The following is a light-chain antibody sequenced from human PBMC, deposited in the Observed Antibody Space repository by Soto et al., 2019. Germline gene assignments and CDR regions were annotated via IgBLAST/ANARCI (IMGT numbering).Light chain of an antibody. CDR1: HSVSSSY. CDR3: QQYGSSPPIT. Sequence: EIVLTQSPGTLSLSPGERATLSCRASHSVSSSYLAWYQQKPGQAPRLLIYGASSKATGIPDRFSGSGSGTDFILTISRLEPEDYAVYYWQQYGSSPPITFGQGTRMEIK. CDR2: GAS. V-gene: IGKV3-20*01. J-gene: IGKJ5*01.